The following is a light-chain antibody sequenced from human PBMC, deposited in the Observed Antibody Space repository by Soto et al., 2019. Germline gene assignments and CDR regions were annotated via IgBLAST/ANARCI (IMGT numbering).Light chain of an antibody. J-gene: IGKJ2*01. V-gene: IGKV1-39*01. Sequence: DIQMTQSPSSLSASVGDRVTITCRASQSIAYYLNWFQQKPGKAPKLLIYAASSLQSGVPSRFSGSGSGTDFTLTISSLQPKDFATYYCQQSSNSPMYTFGQGTKLYVK. CDR2: AAS. CDR3: QQSSNSPMYT. CDR1: QSIAYY.